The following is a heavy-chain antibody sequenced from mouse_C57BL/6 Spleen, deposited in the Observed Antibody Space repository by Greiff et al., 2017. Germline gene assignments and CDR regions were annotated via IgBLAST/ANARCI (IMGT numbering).Heavy chain of an antibody. CDR3: ALYYGSSSWFAY. CDR1: GYAFSSYW. J-gene: IGHJ3*01. Sequence: VHLVESGAELVKPGASVKISCKASGYAFSSYWMNWVKQRPGKGLEWIGQIYPGDGDTNYNGKFKGKATLTADKSSSTAYMQLSSLTSEDSAVYFCALYYGSSSWFAYWGQGTLVTVSA. CDR2: IYPGDGDT. D-gene: IGHD1-1*01. V-gene: IGHV1-80*01.